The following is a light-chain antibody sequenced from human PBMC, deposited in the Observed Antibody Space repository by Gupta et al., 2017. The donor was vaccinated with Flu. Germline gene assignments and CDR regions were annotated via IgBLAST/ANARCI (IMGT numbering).Light chain of an antibody. CDR1: SRDVGGYNN. J-gene: IGLJ1*01. Sequence: QSALTPPASVSRSPGQSITISCTGTSRDVGGYNNVSWYQQHPGRAPKLMIYEVSHRPSGVSNRFSGSKSANTASLTISGLQAEDDADFYCTSYSSTDSLYVFGTGTKVTVL. CDR3: TSYSSTDSLYV. V-gene: IGLV2-14*01. CDR2: EVS.